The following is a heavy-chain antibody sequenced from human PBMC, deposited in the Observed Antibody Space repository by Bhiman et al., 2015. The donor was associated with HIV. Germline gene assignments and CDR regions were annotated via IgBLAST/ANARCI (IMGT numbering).Heavy chain of an antibody. V-gene: IGHV3-20*04. CDR3: AREIDPYVTRYGLDV. CDR1: GFTFDDYA. Sequence: EVQLVESGGGVVRPGGSLRLSCAASGFTFDDYAMNWVRQAPGKGLEWVSGINWNGGRTGYADSVKGRFTISRDNAKNSLYLQMNSLRAEDTALYYCAREIDPYVTRYGLDVWGLGTTVTVS. CDR2: INWNGGRT. D-gene: IGHD2-21*02. J-gene: IGHJ6*02.